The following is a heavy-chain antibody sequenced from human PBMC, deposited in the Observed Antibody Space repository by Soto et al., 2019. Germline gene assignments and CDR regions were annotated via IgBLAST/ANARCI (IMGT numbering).Heavy chain of an antibody. D-gene: IGHD3-22*01. Sequence: GPPVKVSCKASGGTFSSYTFSWVRQAPGQGFEWMGGIIPMFPTANYAQSFQGRLTITADTSTSTAYMELSSLRSDDTAVYYCARVRTYFYYGSSDIPGGYFDYWGQGTLVTVSS. CDR3: ARVRTYFYYGSSDIPGGYFDY. CDR1: GGTFSSYT. CDR2: IIPMFPTA. J-gene: IGHJ4*02. V-gene: IGHV1-69*06.